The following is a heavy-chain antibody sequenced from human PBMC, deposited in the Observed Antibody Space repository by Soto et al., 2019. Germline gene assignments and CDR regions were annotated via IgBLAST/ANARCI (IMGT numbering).Heavy chain of an antibody. J-gene: IGHJ4*02. CDR2: ISSSSSYI. D-gene: IGHD6-6*01. CDR3: ASLLYRAARPLDY. Sequence: GGSLRLSCAASGFTFSSYSMNWVRQAPGKGLEWVSSISSSSSYIYYADSVKGRFTISRDNAKNSLYLQMNSLRAEDTAVYYCASLLYRAARPLDYWGQGTRVTVS. V-gene: IGHV3-21*01. CDR1: GFTFSSYS.